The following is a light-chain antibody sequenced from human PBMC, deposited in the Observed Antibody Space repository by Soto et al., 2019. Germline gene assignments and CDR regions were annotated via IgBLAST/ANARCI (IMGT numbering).Light chain of an antibody. CDR1: SSDVGSYNF. CDR3: CSYAGNSGV. CDR2: EVS. V-gene: IGLV2-23*02. Sequence: QSVLTQPASVSGSPGQSIIISCTGTSSDVGSYNFVSWYQQHPGKAPKLMIYEVSKRPSGVSNRFSGSKSGNTASLTISGLQPEDEADYYCCSYAGNSGVFGGGPKVTVL. J-gene: IGLJ3*02.